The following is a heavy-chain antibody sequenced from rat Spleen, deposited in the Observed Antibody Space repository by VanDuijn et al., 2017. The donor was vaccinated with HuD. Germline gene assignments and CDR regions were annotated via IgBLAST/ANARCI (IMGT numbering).Heavy chain of an antibody. D-gene: IGHD1-11*01. V-gene: IGHV5-29*01. Sequence: EVQLVESDGGLVQPGRSLKLSCAASGLTFSDYGMAWVRQAPTKGLEWVATLSYDGISTYYRDSVRGRFTISRDLAKSTLFLQMDSLRSEDTATYYCARPTEGIAWFANWGQGTLVTVSS. CDR2: LSYDGIST. CDR1: GLTFSDYG. CDR3: ARPTEGIAWFAN. J-gene: IGHJ3*01.